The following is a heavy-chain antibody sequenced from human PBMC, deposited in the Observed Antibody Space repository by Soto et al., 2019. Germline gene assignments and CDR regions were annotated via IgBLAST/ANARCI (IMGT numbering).Heavy chain of an antibody. CDR2: INWNGENI. J-gene: IGHJ4*02. D-gene: IGHD3-10*01. V-gene: IGHV3-9*01. CDR3: TKGRGAAPAAANDY. Sequence: PGGSLRLSCAAAGFTFDDYAMHWVRQAPGKGLEWVSSINWNGENIFNADSVKGRLTVSRDNAKNSLSLQMNSLRLEDTAFYYCTKGRGAAPAAANDYWGQGTLVTVSS. CDR1: GFTFDDYA.